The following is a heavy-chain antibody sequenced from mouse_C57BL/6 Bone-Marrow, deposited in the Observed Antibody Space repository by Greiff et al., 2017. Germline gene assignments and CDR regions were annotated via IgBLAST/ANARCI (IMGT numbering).Heavy chain of an antibody. J-gene: IGHJ2*01. CDR3: TGHYYGSSYY. CDR2: IDPENGDT. Sequence: VHLQQPGAELVRPGASVKLSCTASGFNIKDDYMHWVKQRPEQGLEWIGWIDPENGDTEYASKFQGKATITADTSSNTAYLQLSILTSEDTAVYACTGHYYGSSYYWGQGTTLTVSS. D-gene: IGHD1-1*01. CDR1: GFNIKDDY. V-gene: IGHV14-4*01.